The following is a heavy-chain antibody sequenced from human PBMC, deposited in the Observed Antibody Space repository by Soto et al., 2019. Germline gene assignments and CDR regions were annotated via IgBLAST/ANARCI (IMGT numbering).Heavy chain of an antibody. CDR3: TRDSLYGDYPPVYYYYYMDV. CDR2: IRSKAYGGTT. CDR1: GFTFGDYA. J-gene: IGHJ6*03. D-gene: IGHD4-17*01. Sequence: GGSLRLSCTASGFTFGDYAMSWFRQAPGKGLEWVGFIRSKAYGGTTEYAASGKGRFTISRDDSKSIAYLQMNSLKTEDTAVYYCTRDSLYGDYPPVYYYYYMDVWGKGTTVTVSS. V-gene: IGHV3-49*03.